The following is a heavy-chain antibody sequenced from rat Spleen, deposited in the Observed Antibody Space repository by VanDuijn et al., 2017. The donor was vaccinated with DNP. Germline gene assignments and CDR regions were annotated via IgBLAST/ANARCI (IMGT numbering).Heavy chain of an antibody. CDR2: ISPSGGKT. CDR3: ARWYNSGFYFDY. V-gene: IGHV5-25*01. J-gene: IGHJ2*01. Sequence: EVQLVESGGGXXXPGXXLKLSCXXXGFXXXYXXXAWXXRAPTKGLELVASISPSGGKTYDRDSVKGRFTVSRDNAKSTLYLQMNSLRSEDMATYYCARWYNSGFYFDYWGQGVMVTVSS. D-gene: IGHD4-3*01. CDR1: GFXXXYXX.